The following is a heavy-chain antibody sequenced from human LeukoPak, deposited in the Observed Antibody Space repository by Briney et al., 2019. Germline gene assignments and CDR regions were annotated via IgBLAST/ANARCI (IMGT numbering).Heavy chain of an antibody. J-gene: IGHJ5*02. CDR3: AKPGYSSGWYNWFDP. D-gene: IGHD6-19*01. CDR2: ISSSSSYI. CDR1: GFTYSSYS. Sequence: PGGSLRLSCAASGFTYSSYSMNWVRQAPGKGLEWVSSISSSSSYIYYADSVKGRFTIYRDNSKNTLYLQMNSLRAEDTAVYYCAKPGYSSGWYNWFDPWGQGTLVTVSS. V-gene: IGHV3-21*04.